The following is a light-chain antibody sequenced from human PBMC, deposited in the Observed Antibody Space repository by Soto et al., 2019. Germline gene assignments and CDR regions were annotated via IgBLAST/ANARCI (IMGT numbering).Light chain of an antibody. CDR3: QHSTTWT. Sequence: DIQMTQSPSTLSGSVGDRVTIPCRASQSISSWFAWYQQKPGKAPKLLIYAASSLQSGVPSRFSGSGSETDFTLTISSLQPEDFATYSCQHSTTWTFGQGTKVDIK. CDR1: QSISSW. V-gene: IGKV1-39*01. CDR2: AAS. J-gene: IGKJ1*01.